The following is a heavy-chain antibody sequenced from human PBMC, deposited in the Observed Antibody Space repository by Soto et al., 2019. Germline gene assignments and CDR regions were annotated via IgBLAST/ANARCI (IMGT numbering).Heavy chain of an antibody. D-gene: IGHD6-13*01. J-gene: IGHJ5*02. CDR1: GYTFTHYA. CDR2: INAGSGNT. CDR3: ARGLAADGA. V-gene: IGHV1-3*01. Sequence: QVQLVQSGAEVKKPGDSVKVSCTASGYTFTHYAIHWVRHAPGQRLEWMGFINAGSGNTKYSQTFQGRLTFTKDTSASTAYMDLSRLRSEDTAIYYCARGLAADGAWGQGTLVTVSS.